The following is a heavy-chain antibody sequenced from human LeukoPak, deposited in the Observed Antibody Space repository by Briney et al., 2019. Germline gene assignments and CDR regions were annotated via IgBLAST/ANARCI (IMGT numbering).Heavy chain of an antibody. V-gene: IGHV3-23*01. CDR1: GFTFSDHY. CDR3: ASLIGYNNAY. D-gene: IGHD1-14*01. Sequence: AGGSLRLSCAVSGFTFSDHYMDWVRQAPGKGLEWVSSIWGSGGSTYYADSVKGRFTISRDDSKNTLYLQMNSLRAEDTAVYYCASLIGYNNAYWGQGTLVSVSS. CDR2: IWGSGGST. J-gene: IGHJ4*02.